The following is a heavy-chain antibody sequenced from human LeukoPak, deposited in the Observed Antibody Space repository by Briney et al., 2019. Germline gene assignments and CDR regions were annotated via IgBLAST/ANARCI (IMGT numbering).Heavy chain of an antibody. D-gene: IGHD6-13*01. Sequence: PGGSLRLSCAASGFTFSSSGMHWVRQAPGKGLEWVAIISYDGSNKDYADSVKGRFTISRDNSKNTLYLQMNSLRVADTAVYYCARDSDPGGYIAAAGTGFDYWGQGTLVTVSS. CDR2: ISYDGSNK. J-gene: IGHJ4*02. V-gene: IGHV3-30*03. CDR3: ARDSDPGGYIAAAGTGFDY. CDR1: GFTFSSSG.